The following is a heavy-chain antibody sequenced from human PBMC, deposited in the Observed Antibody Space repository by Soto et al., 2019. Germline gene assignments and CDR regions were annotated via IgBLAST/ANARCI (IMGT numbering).Heavy chain of an antibody. Sequence: QVQLQESGPGLVKPSETPSLTCTVSGGSVSSGSYYWSWIRQPPGKGLEWIGYIYYSGSTNYNPSLKSRVTISVDTSKNQFSLKLSSVTAADTAVYYCARESWGWEPHWGQGTLVTVSS. CDR2: IYYSGST. CDR3: ARESWGWEPH. V-gene: IGHV4-61*01. D-gene: IGHD1-26*01. J-gene: IGHJ4*02. CDR1: GGSVSSGSYY.